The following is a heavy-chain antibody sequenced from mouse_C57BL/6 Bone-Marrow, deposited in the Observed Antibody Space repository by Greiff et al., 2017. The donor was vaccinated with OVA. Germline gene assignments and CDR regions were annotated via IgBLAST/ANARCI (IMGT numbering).Heavy chain of an antibody. D-gene: IGHD2-4*01. J-gene: IGHJ3*01. CDR3: ARDYDYDVAY. V-gene: IGHV1-82*01. CDR1: GYAFSSSW. Sequence: VQRVESGPELVKPGASVKISCKASGYAFSSSWMHWVKQRPGKGLEWIGRIYPGDGDTNYNGKFKGKATLTADKSSSTAYMQLSSLTSEDSAVYFCARDYDYDVAYWGQGTLVTVSA. CDR2: IYPGDGDT.